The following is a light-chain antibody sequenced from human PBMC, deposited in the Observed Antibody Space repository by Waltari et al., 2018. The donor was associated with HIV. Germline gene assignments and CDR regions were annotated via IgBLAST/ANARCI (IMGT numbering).Light chain of an antibody. CDR3: QQLNSYPVT. V-gene: IGKV1-9*01. J-gene: IGKJ4*01. Sequence: DIQLTQSPSFLSTSVGDRVTITCRASQGISSYLAWYQQKPGKAPQLLIYAASTLESGVPSRFSGSGSGTEFTLTISSLQPEDFATYYCQQLNSYPVTFGGGTKVDFK. CDR1: QGISSY. CDR2: AAS.